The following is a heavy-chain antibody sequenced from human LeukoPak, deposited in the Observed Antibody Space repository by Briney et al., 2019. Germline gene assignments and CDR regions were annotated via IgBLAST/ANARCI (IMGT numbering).Heavy chain of an antibody. D-gene: IGHD3-10*01. J-gene: IGHJ4*02. CDR1: GGSISSYY. Sequence: PSETLSLTCTVSGGSISSYYWSWIRQPPGKGLEWIGYIYYSGSTNYNPSLKSRVTISVDTSKNQFSLKLSSVTAADTAVYFCARPRLLFGSGPILVWGQGTLVTVSS. CDR3: ARPRLLFGSGPILV. V-gene: IGHV4-59*01. CDR2: IYYSGST.